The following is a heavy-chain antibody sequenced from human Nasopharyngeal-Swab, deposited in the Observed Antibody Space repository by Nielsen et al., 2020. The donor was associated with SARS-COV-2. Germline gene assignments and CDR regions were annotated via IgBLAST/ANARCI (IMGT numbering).Heavy chain of an antibody. CDR3: AKDVHGDYGGIDY. J-gene: IGHJ4*02. CDR2: ISSSSSYI. Sequence: GVLKISCAASGFTFSSYSMNWVRQAPGKGLEWVSSISSSSSYIYYADSVKGRFTISRDNAKNSLYLQMNSLRVDDTAVYYCAKDVHGDYGGIDYWGQGILVTVSS. CDR1: GFTFSSYS. V-gene: IGHV3-21*01. D-gene: IGHD4-17*01.